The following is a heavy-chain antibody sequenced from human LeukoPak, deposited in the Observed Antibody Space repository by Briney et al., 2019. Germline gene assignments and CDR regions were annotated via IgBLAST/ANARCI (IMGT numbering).Heavy chain of an antibody. CDR3: AKVSWESTNQDFDF. Sequence: AGGSLRLSCTPSGFTVSSHSMSWVRQAPGKGLEWVSGICGSGASTYYGDSVKRRFTISRDNSNNTFYLKNNRRGDDATAYYYFAKVSWESTNQDFDFWGQGTLVRVSS. D-gene: IGHD5/OR15-5a*01. CDR2: ICGSGAST. J-gene: IGHJ4*02. CDR1: GFTVSSHS. V-gene: IGHV3-23*02.